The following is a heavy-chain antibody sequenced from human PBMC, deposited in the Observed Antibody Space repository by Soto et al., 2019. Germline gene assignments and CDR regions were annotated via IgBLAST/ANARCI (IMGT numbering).Heavy chain of an antibody. CDR3: ARISPIFGTYYFDY. V-gene: IGHV2-26*01. CDR2: IFSNDEK. D-gene: IGHD3-3*01. CDR1: GFSLSNARMG. Sequence: SGPTLVNPTETLTLTCTVSGFSLSNARMGVSWIRQPPGKALEWLAHIFSNDEKSYSTSLKSRLTISKDTSKSQVVLTMTNMDPVDTATYYCARISPIFGTYYFDYWGQGTLVTVSS. J-gene: IGHJ4*02.